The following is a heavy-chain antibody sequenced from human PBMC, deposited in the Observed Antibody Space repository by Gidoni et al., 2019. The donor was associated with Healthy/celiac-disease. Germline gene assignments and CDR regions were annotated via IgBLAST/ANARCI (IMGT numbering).Heavy chain of an antibody. CDR3: ARVSAGATRTYDY. Sequence: EVQLVESGGGLVKPGGSLRLSCAASGFTFSSYSMNWVRQAPGKGLEWVSSISSSSSYIYYADSVKGRFTISRDNAKNSLYLQMNSLRAEDTAVYYCARVSAGATRTYDYWGQGTLVTVSS. D-gene: IGHD1-26*01. J-gene: IGHJ4*02. CDR1: GFTFSSYS. V-gene: IGHV3-21*01. CDR2: ISSSSSYI.